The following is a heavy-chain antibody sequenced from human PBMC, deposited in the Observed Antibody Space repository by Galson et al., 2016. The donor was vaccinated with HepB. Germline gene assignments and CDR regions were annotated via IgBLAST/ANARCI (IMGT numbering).Heavy chain of an antibody. V-gene: IGHV3-21*01. Sequence: SLRLSCAASGFTFSSYSMNWVRQAPGKGLEWVSSISTTSSYIYYADSVKGRFPISRDNAKNSLYLQMNSLRAEDTAVYYCARGKYSSGWADYWGQGTLVTVSS. D-gene: IGHD6-19*01. CDR1: GFTFSSYS. CDR3: ARGKYSSGWADY. CDR2: ISTTSSYI. J-gene: IGHJ4*02.